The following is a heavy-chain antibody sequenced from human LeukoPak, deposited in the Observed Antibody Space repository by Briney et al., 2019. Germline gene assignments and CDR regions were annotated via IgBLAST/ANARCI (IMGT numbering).Heavy chain of an antibody. CDR1: GGSINNNNYY. D-gene: IGHD2-2*01. Sequence: SETLSLTCTVSGGSINNNNYYWAWIRQPPGKGLECIGSIYYSGSPYYNPSLKSRVTMSVDTSKNQFSLKLSSVTAAETAVYYCAGQPITRYCGTSICTNWFDPWGQGTLVTVSA. CDR3: AGQPITRYCGTSICTNWFDP. J-gene: IGHJ5*02. CDR2: IYYSGSP. V-gene: IGHV4-39*01.